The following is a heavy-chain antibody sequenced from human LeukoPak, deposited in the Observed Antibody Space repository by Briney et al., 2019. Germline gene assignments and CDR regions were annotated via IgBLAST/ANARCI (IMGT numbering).Heavy chain of an antibody. CDR2: IIPIFGTT. CDR1: GGTFSSYA. Sequence: ASVKVSCKASGGTFSSYAISWVRQAPGQGLEWMGGIIPIFGTTNYAQKFQGRVTITTDESTSTAYMELSSLRSEDTAVYYCARVMDYYDSSGYYLGYWGQGTLVTVSS. D-gene: IGHD3-22*01. V-gene: IGHV1-69*05. J-gene: IGHJ4*02. CDR3: ARVMDYYDSSGYYLGY.